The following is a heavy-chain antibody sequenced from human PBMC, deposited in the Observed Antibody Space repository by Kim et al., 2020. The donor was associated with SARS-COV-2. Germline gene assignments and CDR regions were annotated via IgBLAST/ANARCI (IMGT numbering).Heavy chain of an antibody. V-gene: IGHV1-3*01. D-gene: IGHD3-3*01. CDR3: ARQGSGFDF. CDR2: GVT. J-gene: IGHJ4*02. Sequence: GVTKYSQNFAGRLTITRDTSATTGYMELSSLQSEDTAVYYCARQGSGFDFWGQGILVTVSS.